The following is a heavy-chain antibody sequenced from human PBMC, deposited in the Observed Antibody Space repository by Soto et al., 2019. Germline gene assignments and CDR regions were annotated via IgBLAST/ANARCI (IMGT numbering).Heavy chain of an antibody. Sequence: GGSLRLSCAASGFSFNSFEMNWVRQTPGKGLEWVSYISGNGTTTHYADSVKGRFTISRDNDGSRLYLQMNSLRAEDTAVYYCAREGRLLWFGEERQYNYYYGMDVWGRGTTVTVSS. D-gene: IGHD3-10*01. J-gene: IGHJ6*02. CDR1: GFSFNSFE. CDR2: ISGNGTTT. CDR3: AREGRLLWFGEERQYNYYYGMDV. V-gene: IGHV3-48*03.